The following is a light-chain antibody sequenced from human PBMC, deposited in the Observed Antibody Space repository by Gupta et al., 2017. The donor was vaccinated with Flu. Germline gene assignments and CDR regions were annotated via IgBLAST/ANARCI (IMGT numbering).Light chain of an antibody. CDR2: YKSDSDK. J-gene: IGLJ3*02. Sequence: HAVLTPPSPLSPSPGASASPTCTLRSGINVGTYRIYWYQQKPGSPPQYLLRYKSDSDKQQGSGVPSRFSGSKDASANAGILLISGLQSEDEADYYCMIWHSSAWVFGGGTKLTVL. CDR3: MIWHSSAWV. V-gene: IGLV5-45*03. CDR1: SGINVGTYR.